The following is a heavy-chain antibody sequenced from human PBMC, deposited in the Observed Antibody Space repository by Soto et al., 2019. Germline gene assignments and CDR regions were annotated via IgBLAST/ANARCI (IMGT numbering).Heavy chain of an antibody. J-gene: IGHJ5*02. CDR2: INPNSGGT. Sequence: ASVKVSCKASGYTFTGYYMHWVRQAPGQGLEWMGWINPNSGGTNYAQKFQGRVTMTRDTSISTAYMELSRLRSDDTAVYYCARAVGVIENWFDPWGQGTLVTVYS. CDR1: GYTFTGYY. V-gene: IGHV1-2*02. D-gene: IGHD3-16*01. CDR3: ARAVGVIENWFDP.